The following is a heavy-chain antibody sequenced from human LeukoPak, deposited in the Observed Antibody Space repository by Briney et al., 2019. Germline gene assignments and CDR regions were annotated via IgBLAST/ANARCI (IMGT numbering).Heavy chain of an antibody. CDR2: IRSKANSYAT. D-gene: IGHD5-24*01. CDR3: ASLMGDGYNSDFDY. J-gene: IGHJ4*02. V-gene: IGHV3-73*01. Sequence: GGSLRLSCAASGFTFSGSAMHWVRQASGKGLEWVGRIRSKANSYATAYAASVKGRFTISRDDSKNTAYLQMNSLKTEDTAVYYCASLMGDGYNSDFDYWGQGTLVTVSS. CDR1: GFTFSGSA.